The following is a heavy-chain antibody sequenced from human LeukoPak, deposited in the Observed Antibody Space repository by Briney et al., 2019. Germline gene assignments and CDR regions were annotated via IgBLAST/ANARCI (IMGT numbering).Heavy chain of an antibody. J-gene: IGHJ4*02. CDR1: AFSLSAYN. V-gene: IGHV3-21*04. CDR2: ISYTGTYI. Sequence: GGSLRLSCAAPAFSLSAYNMNWVRQAPGKGLEWVSSISYTGTYIYYADSVKGRFTISRDNAQNSLYLQMNSLRAEDTAIYYCVRDRGTYRPIDYWGQGTLVTVSS. CDR3: VRDRGTYRPIDY. D-gene: IGHD1-26*01.